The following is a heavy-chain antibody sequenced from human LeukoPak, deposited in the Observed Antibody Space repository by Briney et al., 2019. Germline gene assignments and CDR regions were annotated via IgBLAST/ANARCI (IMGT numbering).Heavy chain of an antibody. D-gene: IGHD6-13*01. J-gene: IGHJ5*01. V-gene: IGHV6-1*01. CDR1: GDSVSSNTAA. CDR3: ASSEVYSSSWFGY. CDR2: TYYRSNWYN. Sequence: SQTLSLTCAISGDSVSSNTAAWNWIRQSPSRGLEWLGRTYYRSNWYNDYAVSVKTRITITPDTSKNQLSLHLNSVTPEDTAVYYCASSEVYSSSWFGYWGQGTLVTVSS.